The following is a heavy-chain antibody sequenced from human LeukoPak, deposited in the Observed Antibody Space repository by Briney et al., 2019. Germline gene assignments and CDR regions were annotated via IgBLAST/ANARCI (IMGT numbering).Heavy chain of an antibody. CDR3: ATDEGG. Sequence: GSSVKVSCKASGGTFSSYAISWVRQAPGQGLEWMGFIDPNNGGTNYAQKFQGRVTLTRDTSISTAYMELSSLRSDDTAVYHCATDEGGWGQGTLVTVSS. CDR2: IDPNNGGT. J-gene: IGHJ1*01. V-gene: IGHV1-2*02. CDR1: GGTFSSYA. D-gene: IGHD3-16*01.